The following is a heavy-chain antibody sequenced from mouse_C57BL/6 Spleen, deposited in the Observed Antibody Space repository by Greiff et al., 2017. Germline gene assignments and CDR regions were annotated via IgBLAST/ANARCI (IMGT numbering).Heavy chain of an antibody. CDR1: GYAFSSSW. CDR2: IYPGDGDT. CDR3: ARGTTRDYFGY. V-gene: IGHV1-82*01. Sequence: VQLQQSGPELVKPGASVKISCKASGYAFSSSWMNWVKQRPGKGLEWIGRIYPGDGDTNYNGKFKGKATLTADQTSSTAYMKHSSLTSEDSAVYFSARGTTRDYFGYRGQGTTLTVAS. D-gene: IGHD1-1*01. J-gene: IGHJ2*01.